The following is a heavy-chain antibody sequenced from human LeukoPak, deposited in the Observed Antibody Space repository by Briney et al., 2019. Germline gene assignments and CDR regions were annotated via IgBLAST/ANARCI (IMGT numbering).Heavy chain of an antibody. J-gene: IGHJ3*02. D-gene: IGHD3-22*01. V-gene: IGHV3-23*01. Sequence: GGSLRLSCAASGFTFSSYAISWVRQAPGKGLERVSAISGSGGSTYYADSVKGRFTISRDNSKNTLYLQMNSLRAEDTAVYYCAIGPGYDDSSAGGGFDIWGQGTMVTVSS. CDR3: AIGPGYDDSSAGGGFDI. CDR1: GFTFSSYA. CDR2: ISGSGGST.